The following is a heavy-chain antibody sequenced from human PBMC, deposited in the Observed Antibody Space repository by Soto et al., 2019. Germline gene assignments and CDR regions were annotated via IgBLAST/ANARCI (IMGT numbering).Heavy chain of an antibody. D-gene: IGHD3-16*01. Sequence: QVQLVQSGGEVKKPGASVKVSCKTSGYTFNSYGMSWVRQAPGQGLEWMGWISVYNGNTIYAEKFQGRVTLTTDTSTRTAYMELRSLRYGGTAVYYCARAWGCWVQGGGDSWGQGTLVTVSS. J-gene: IGHJ4*02. CDR1: GYTFNSYG. CDR2: ISVYNGNT. V-gene: IGHV1-18*01. CDR3: ARAWGCWVQGGGDS.